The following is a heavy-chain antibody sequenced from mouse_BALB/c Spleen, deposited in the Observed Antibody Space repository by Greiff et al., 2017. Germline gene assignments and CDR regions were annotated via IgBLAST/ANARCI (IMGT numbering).Heavy chain of an antibody. CDR2: IWGDGST. Sequence: VKLQESGPGLVAPSQSLSITCTVSGFSLTGYGVNWVRQPPGKGLEWLGMIWGDGSTDYNSALKSRLSISKDNSKSQVFLKMNSLQTDDTARYYCARGGYGSFYAMDYWGQGTSVTVSS. CDR3: ARGGYGSFYAMDY. D-gene: IGHD1-1*01. J-gene: IGHJ4*01. CDR1: GFSLTGYG. V-gene: IGHV2-6-7*01.